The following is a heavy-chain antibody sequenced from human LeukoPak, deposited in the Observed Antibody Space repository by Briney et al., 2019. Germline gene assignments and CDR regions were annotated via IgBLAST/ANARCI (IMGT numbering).Heavy chain of an antibody. CDR3: ARDLPIDTAMVESNGFDY. V-gene: IGHV3-7*01. CDR1: GFTFSSYW. CDR2: IKQDGSEK. D-gene: IGHD5-18*01. Sequence: GGSLRLSCAATGFTFSSYWMSWVRQAPGKGLEWVANIKQDGSEKYYVDSVKGRFTISRDNAKNSLYLQMNSLRAEDTAVYYCARDLPIDTAMVESNGFDYWGQGTLVTVSS. J-gene: IGHJ4*02.